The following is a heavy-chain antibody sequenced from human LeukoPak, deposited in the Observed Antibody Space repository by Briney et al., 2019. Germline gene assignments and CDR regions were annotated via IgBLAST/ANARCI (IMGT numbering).Heavy chain of an antibody. CDR1: GGTFSSYT. CDR2: IIPILGIA. Sequence: GSSVKVSCKASGGTFSSYTISWVRQAPGQGLEWVGRIIPILGIANYAQKFQGRVTITADKSTSTAYMELSSLRSEDTAVYYCARGGEQLVLGLWGQGTLVTVSS. J-gene: IGHJ4*02. D-gene: IGHD6-6*01. CDR3: ARGGEQLVLGL. V-gene: IGHV1-69*02.